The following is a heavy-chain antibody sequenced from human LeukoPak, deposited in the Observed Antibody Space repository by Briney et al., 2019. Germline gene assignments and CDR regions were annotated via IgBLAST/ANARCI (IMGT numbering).Heavy chain of an antibody. J-gene: IGHJ4*02. CDR1: GFTFDDYG. V-gene: IGHV3-20*04. Sequence: GGSLRLSCAASGFTFDDYGMSWVRQAPGKGLEWVSGINWNGGSTGYADSVKGRFTISRDNAKNSLYLQMNSLTAEDTAVYYCTRVSYADGGYSDYWGQGTLVTVSS. CDR3: TRVSYADGGYSDY. D-gene: IGHD3-16*01. CDR2: INWNGGST.